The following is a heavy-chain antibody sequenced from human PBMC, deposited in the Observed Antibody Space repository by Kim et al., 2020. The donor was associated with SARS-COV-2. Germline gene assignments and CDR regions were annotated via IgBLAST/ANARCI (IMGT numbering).Heavy chain of an antibody. J-gene: IGHJ4*02. CDR2: ISWNSGSI. Sequence: GGSLRLSCAASGFTFDDYAMHWVRQAPGKDLEWVSGISWNSGSIGYADAVKGRFTISRETAKNSLYLQMNSLRAEDTALYYCDKAPTEAVVAAADYWGQGTLVTVSS. V-gene: IGHV3-9*01. CDR1: GFTFDDYA. D-gene: IGHD2-15*01. CDR3: DKAPTEAVVAAADY.